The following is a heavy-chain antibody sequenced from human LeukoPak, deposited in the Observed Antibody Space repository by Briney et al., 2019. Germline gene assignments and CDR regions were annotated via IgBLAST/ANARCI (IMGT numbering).Heavy chain of an antibody. CDR2: IYPGDSDT. V-gene: IGHV5-51*01. CDR1: GYIFTSYW. D-gene: IGHD3-22*01. Sequence: GESLKISCKGSGYIFTSYWIGWVRQMPGKGLEWMGIIYPGDSDTRYSPSFQGQVTISADKSISTAYLQWSSLKASDTAMYYCARRPYYYDSSGYGYYYYGMDVWGQGTTVTVSS. J-gene: IGHJ6*02. CDR3: ARRPYYYDSSGYGYYYYGMDV.